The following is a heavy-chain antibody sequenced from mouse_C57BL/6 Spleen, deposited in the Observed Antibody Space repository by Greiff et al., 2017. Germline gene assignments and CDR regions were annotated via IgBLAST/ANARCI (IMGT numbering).Heavy chain of an antibody. Sequence: VQLQQSGAELVRPGASVKLSCKASGYTFTDYYINWVKQRPGQGLEWIARIYPGSGNTYYNEQFKGKATLTAAKSSSTSYMQLSSLTSEDSAVYFCAREKVITTVVATRDFDVWGTGATVTVSS. V-gene: IGHV1-76*01. CDR1: GYTFTDYY. CDR3: AREKVITTVVATRDFDV. D-gene: IGHD1-1*01. J-gene: IGHJ1*03. CDR2: IYPGSGNT.